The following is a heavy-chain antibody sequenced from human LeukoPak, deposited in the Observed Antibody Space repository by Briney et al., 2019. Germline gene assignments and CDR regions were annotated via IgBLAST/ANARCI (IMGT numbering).Heavy chain of an antibody. D-gene: IGHD6-13*01. CDR2: SGTDGDT. Sequence: GGFLRLSCAASGVSFSSSAMNWVRQAPGKGLEWVSASGTDGDTYYADSVKGRFTISRDDSRNTPYLQMTSLRAEDTAVYYCAKKTPGTYPYDYWGQGTLVTVSP. V-gene: IGHV3-23*01. CDR1: GVSFSSSA. CDR3: AKKTPGTYPYDY. J-gene: IGHJ4*02.